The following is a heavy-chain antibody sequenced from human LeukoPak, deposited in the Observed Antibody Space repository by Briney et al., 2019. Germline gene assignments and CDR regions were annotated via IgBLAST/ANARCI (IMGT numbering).Heavy chain of an antibody. Sequence: LAGGSLRLSCAASGFTFSSYEMNWVRQAPGKGLEWVSYISSSGSTIYYADSVKGRFTISRDNAKNSLYLQMNSLRAEDTAVYYCARDGGYCSSTSCYDPDYWGQGTLVTVSS. J-gene: IGHJ4*02. V-gene: IGHV3-48*03. CDR1: GFTFSSYE. CDR3: ARDGGYCSSTSCYDPDY. D-gene: IGHD2-2*01. CDR2: ISSSGSTI.